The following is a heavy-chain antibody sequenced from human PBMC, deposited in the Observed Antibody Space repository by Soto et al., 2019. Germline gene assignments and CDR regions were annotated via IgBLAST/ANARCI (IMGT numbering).Heavy chain of an antibody. J-gene: IGHJ5*02. CDR2: IYSGGST. Sequence: EVQLVESGGGLIQPGGSLRLSCAASGFTVSSNYMSWVRQAPGKGLEWVSVIYSGGSTYYADSVKGRFTISRDNSKNTLYLQMNSLRAEXXXXXXXXXXXXXXXXXPWGQGTLVTVSS. CDR1: GFTVSSNY. V-gene: IGHV3-53*01. CDR3: XXXXXXXXXXP.